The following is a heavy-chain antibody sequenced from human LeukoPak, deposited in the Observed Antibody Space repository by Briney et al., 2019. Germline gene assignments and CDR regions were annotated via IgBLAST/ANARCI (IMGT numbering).Heavy chain of an antibody. J-gene: IGHJ4*02. D-gene: IGHD3-22*01. V-gene: IGHV3-30*18. CDR2: ISYDGSNK. CDR3: AKDRDYDSSGYYYGLDDY. Sequence: PGGSLRLSCAASGFTFSSYGMQWVRQAPGKGLEWVAVISYDGSNKYYADSVKGRFTISRDNSKNTLYLQMNSLRAEDTAVYYCAKDRDYDSSGYYYGLDDYWGQGTLVTVSS. CDR1: GFTFSSYG.